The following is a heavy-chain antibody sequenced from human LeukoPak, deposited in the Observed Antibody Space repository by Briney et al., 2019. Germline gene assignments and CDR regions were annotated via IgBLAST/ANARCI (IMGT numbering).Heavy chain of an antibody. D-gene: IGHD2-2*01. J-gene: IGHJ4*02. CDR2: IRSNVYGGTT. CDR1: GFTFGNYA. Sequence: GGSLRLSCTASGFTFGNYAMSWVRQVPGKGLEWVGFIRSNVYGGTTEYTASVKGRFTISRDDSKSIAYLQMNSLKTEDTAVYYCSSYCTSTSCYDYWGQGTLVTVSS. V-gene: IGHV3-49*04. CDR3: SSYCTSTSCYDY.